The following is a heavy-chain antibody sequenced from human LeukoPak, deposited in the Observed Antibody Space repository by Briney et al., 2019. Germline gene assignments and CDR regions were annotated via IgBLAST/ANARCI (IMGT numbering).Heavy chain of an antibody. J-gene: IGHJ4*02. D-gene: IGHD1-26*01. CDR1: GGSISSYY. CDR2: IYTSGST. V-gene: IGHV4-4*07. CDR3: AREVQEFGSYRGYFDY. Sequence: PSETLSLTCTVSGGSISSYYWSWIRQPAGKGLEWIGRIYTSGSTNYNPSLKSRVTMSVGTSKNQFSLKLSSVTAADTAVYYCAREVQEFGSYRGYFDYWGQGTLVTVSS.